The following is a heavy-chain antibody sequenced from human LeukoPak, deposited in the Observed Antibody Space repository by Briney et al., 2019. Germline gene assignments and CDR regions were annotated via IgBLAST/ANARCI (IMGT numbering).Heavy chain of an antibody. D-gene: IGHD2-2*01. CDR2: ISYSGMT. V-gene: IGHV4-59*01. Sequence: PSETLSLTCTVSGDSISSYYWSWIRQPPGRGLEWIGYISYSGMTNYNPSLESRVTIAVDTSKNQFSLKLSSVTAADTAVYYCARGRYCSSTSCSNDAFDIWGQGTMVTVSS. J-gene: IGHJ3*02. CDR1: GDSISSYY. CDR3: ARGRYCSSTSCSNDAFDI.